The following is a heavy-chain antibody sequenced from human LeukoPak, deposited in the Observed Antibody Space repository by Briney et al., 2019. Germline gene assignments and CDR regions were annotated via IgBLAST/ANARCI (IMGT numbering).Heavy chain of an antibody. CDR2: ISSSSSYI. D-gene: IGHD4/OR15-4a*01. J-gene: IGHJ6*03. V-gene: IGHV3-21*01. Sequence: GGSLRLSCAASGFTFSSYSMNWVRQAPGKGLEWVSSISSSSSYIYYADSVKGRFTISRDNAKNSLYLQMNSLRAEDTAVYYCARDSPAGLWIPMYYYYYYMDVWGKGTTVTISS. CDR3: ARDSPAGLWIPMYYYYYYMDV. CDR1: GFTFSSYS.